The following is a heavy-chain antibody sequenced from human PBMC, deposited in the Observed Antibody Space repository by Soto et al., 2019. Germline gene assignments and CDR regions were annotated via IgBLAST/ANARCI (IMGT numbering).Heavy chain of an antibody. CDR3: ARGAETYYDFWSGYYPPMGFDY. CDR1: GGSISSYY. Sequence: SETLSLTCTVSGGSISSYYWSWIRQPPGKGLGWIGYIYYSGSTNYNPSLKSRVTISVDTSKNQFSLKLSSVTAADTAVYYCARGAETYYDFWSGYYPPMGFDYWGQGTLVTVSS. D-gene: IGHD3-3*01. CDR2: IYYSGST. J-gene: IGHJ4*02. V-gene: IGHV4-59*01.